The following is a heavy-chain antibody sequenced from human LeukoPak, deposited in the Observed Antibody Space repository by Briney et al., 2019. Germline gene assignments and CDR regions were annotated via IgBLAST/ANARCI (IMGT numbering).Heavy chain of an antibody. CDR1: GYTFTGYY. CDR3: ARDFGMVVTATPFDY. Sequence: GASVKVSCNASGYTFTGYYMHWVRQAPGQGLEWMGWINPNSGGTNYAQKFQGRVTMTRDTSISTAYMELSRLRSDDTAVYYCARDFGMVVTATPFDYWGQGTLVTVSS. D-gene: IGHD2-21*02. J-gene: IGHJ4*02. V-gene: IGHV1-2*02. CDR2: INPNSGGT.